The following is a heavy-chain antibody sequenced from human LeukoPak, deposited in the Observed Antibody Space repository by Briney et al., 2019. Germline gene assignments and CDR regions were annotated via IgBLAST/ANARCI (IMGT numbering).Heavy chain of an antibody. Sequence: ASVKVSCKASGYTFTSYSISWVRQAPGQGLEWMGWISAYNGNTNYAQKLQGRVTMTTDTSTSTAYMELRSLRSDDTAVYYCARDLIGSGSYYAVYCYYYYMDVWGKGTTVTVSS. J-gene: IGHJ6*03. CDR1: GYTFTSYS. CDR2: ISAYNGNT. CDR3: ARDLIGSGSYYAVYCYYYYMDV. D-gene: IGHD3-10*01. V-gene: IGHV1-18*01.